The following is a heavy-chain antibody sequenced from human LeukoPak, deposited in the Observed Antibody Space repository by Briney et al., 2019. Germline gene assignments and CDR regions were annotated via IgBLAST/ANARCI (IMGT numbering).Heavy chain of an antibody. CDR3: ARELSDSSGYLDI. V-gene: IGHV1-69*13. CDR1: GGTFSSYA. Sequence: WASVKVSCKASGGTFSSYAISWVRQAPGQGLEWMGGIIPIIGTANYAQKFQGRVTITADESTSTAYMELSSLRSEDTAVYYCARELSDSSGYLDIWGQGTMVTVSS. D-gene: IGHD3-22*01. CDR2: IIPIIGTA. J-gene: IGHJ3*02.